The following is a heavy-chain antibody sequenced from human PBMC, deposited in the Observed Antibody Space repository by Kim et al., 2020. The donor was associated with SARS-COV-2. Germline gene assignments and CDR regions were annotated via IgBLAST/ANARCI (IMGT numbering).Heavy chain of an antibody. J-gene: IGHJ2*01. V-gene: IGHV4-30-4*01. D-gene: IGHD2-21*02. CDR3: ARGHPIVGGDCYSL. CDR1: GGSISSGDYY. CDR2: IYYTGSS. Sequence: SETLSLTCTVSGGSISSGDYYWSWIRQPPGKGLEWIGYIYYTGSSHYNPSLNSRVTISIDTSKNQFSLKVSTVTAADAAVYSCARGHPIVGGDCYSLWG.